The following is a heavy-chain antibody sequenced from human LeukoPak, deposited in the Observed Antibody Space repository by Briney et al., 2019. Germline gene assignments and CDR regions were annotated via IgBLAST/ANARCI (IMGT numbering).Heavy chain of an antibody. J-gene: IGHJ4*02. D-gene: IGHD6-19*01. V-gene: IGHV4-39*01. Sequence: PSETLSLTCTVSGGSISSSTYYWGWIRQPPGKGLEWIGSFYYSGSTYYNASLKSRVTISVDTPKNQFSLKLSSVTAADTAVYYCTTTTRGWYGVGDYWGQGALVAVSS. CDR3: TTTTRGWYGVGDY. CDR1: GGSISSSTYY. CDR2: FYYSGST.